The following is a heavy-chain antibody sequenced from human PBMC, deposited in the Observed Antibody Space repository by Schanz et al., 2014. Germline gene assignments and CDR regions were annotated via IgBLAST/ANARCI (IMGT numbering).Heavy chain of an antibody. D-gene: IGHD3-10*01. CDR3: ARGIITMVRGGDVGAFDI. Sequence: QVQLVESGGGVVQPGRSLRLSCAASGFTFRIYGMHWVLQAPGKGLEWVALISYDGSSKNHADSVQGRFTISRDNSKNALYLQMDSLRAEDTAVYYCARGIITMVRGGDVGAFDIWGQGTMVTVSS. J-gene: IGHJ3*02. V-gene: IGHV3-33*01. CDR2: ISYDGSSK. CDR1: GFTFRIYG.